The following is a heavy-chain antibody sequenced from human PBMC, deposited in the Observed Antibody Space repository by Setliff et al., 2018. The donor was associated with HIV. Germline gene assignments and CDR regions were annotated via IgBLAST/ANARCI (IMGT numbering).Heavy chain of an antibody. CDR1: GYSISSDYY. V-gene: IGHV4-38-2*01. CDR2: IYHSGNT. CDR3: ARAQLRYLANDFYFDF. D-gene: IGHD3-9*01. Sequence: SETLSLTCAAYGYSISSDYYWGWIRQSPGKGLEWIGSIYHSGNTYYNPSLKSRVTISVDASKSQFSLKVSSVTAADAAVYYCARAQLRYLANDFYFDFWGQGTPVTVSS. J-gene: IGHJ4*02.